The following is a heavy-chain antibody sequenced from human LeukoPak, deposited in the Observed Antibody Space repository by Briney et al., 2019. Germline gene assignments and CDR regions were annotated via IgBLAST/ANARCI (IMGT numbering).Heavy chain of an antibody. J-gene: IGHJ4*02. D-gene: IGHD3-10*01. Sequence: SETLSLACTVSGGSISGGSYYWSWIRQPPGKGLEWIGEINHSGSTNYNPSLKSRVTISVDTSKNQFSLKLSSVTAADTAVYYCARLSTPGVLLWFGESSLYYFDYWGQGTLVTVSS. CDR1: GGSISGGSYY. CDR2: INHSGST. CDR3: ARLSTPGVLLWFGESSLYYFDY. V-gene: IGHV4-39*07.